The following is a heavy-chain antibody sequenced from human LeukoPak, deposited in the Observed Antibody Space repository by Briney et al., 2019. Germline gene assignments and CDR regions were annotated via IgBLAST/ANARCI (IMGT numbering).Heavy chain of an antibody. CDR2: ISSIETT. J-gene: IGHJ3*02. D-gene: IGHD2-2*02. V-gene: IGHV4-34*11. Sequence: SSETLSLTCAVYGGSFSGYYWSWIRQPPGKGLEWIGYISSIETTYYNPSLRSRVSMSLDTSKNQFSLNLTSVTAADTAVYYCARESRIYTLRAFDIWGQGTMVIVSS. CDR3: ARESRIYTLRAFDI. CDR1: GGSFSGYY.